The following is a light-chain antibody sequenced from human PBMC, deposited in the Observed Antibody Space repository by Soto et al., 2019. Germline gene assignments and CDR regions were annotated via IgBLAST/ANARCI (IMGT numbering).Light chain of an antibody. CDR2: AAS. CDR3: QQYYSYPGT. J-gene: IGKJ1*01. CDR1: QGISSY. Sequence: AIRMTQSPSSLSASTGDRVTITCRASQGISSYLAWYQQKPGKAPKLLIYAASTLQSGVPSRFSGSGSGTDFTLTISCLQSEDFATYYCQQYYSYPGTFGQGTKVDIX. V-gene: IGKV1-8*01.